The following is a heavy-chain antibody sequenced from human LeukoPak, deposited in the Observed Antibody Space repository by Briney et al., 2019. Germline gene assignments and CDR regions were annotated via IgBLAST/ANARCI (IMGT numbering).Heavy chain of an antibody. D-gene: IGHD3-22*01. CDR3: ARDRMIVARLMDV. Sequence: GGSLRLSCTASGFTFSSYWMHWVRQAPGKGLVWVSRINSDGSSTSYADSVKGRFTISRDNAKNTLYLQMNSLRAEDTAVYYCARDRMIVARLMDVWGQGTTVTVSS. V-gene: IGHV3-74*01. J-gene: IGHJ6*02. CDR1: GFTFSSYW. CDR2: INSDGSST.